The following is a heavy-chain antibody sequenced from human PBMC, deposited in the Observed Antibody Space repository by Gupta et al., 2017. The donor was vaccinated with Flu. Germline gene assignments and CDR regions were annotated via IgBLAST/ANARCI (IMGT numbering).Heavy chain of an antibody. J-gene: IGHJ4*02. D-gene: IGHD3-22*01. CDR2: ISGSGSST. CDR1: GFTFRSYA. V-gene: IGHV3-23*01. CDR3: AKDLTMIVVVTQGY. Sequence: VQLLESGGGLVQPGGSRRLSCAASGFTFRSYAMSWLRQAPGKGLEWVSAISGSGSSTYYADSVKGRFTISRDNPNNTLYLQMNSLRAEDTAVYYCAKDLTMIVVVTQGYWGQGTLVTVSS.